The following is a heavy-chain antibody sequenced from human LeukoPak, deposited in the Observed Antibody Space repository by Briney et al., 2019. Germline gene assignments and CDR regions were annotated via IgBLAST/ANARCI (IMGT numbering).Heavy chain of an antibody. CDR2: IIPVFGTS. J-gene: IGHJ3*02. CDR3: AREPQGQQLPDAFDI. CDR1: GGTFSSYA. D-gene: IGHD6-13*01. V-gene: IGHV1-69*01. Sequence: ASVKVSCKASGGTFSSYAISWVRQAPGQGLEWMGGIIPVFGTSNYAQKFQGRVTITADESTSTAYMELSSLRSEDTAVYYCAREPQGQQLPDAFDIWGQGTMVTVSS.